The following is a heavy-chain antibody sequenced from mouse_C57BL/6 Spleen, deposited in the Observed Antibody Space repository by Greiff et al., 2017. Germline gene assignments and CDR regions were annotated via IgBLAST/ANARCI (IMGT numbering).Heavy chain of an antibody. CDR3: ARGNLEPTVVATDYFDY. J-gene: IGHJ2*01. CDR1: GYAFTNYL. CDR2: INPGSGGT. D-gene: IGHD1-1*01. V-gene: IGHV1-54*01. Sequence: QVQLQQSGAELVRPGTSVKVSCKASGYAFTNYLIEWVKQRPGQGLEWIGVINPGSGGTNYNEKFKGKATLTADKSSSTAYMQLSSLTSEDSAVYFCARGNLEPTVVATDYFDYWGQGTTLTVSS.